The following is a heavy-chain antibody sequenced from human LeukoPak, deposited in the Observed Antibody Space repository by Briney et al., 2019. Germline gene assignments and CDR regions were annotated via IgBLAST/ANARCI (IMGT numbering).Heavy chain of an antibody. Sequence: ASVKVSCKASGYTFTSYGISWVRQAPGQGLEWMGWISAYNGSTNYAQKLQGRVTMTTDTSTSTAYMELRSLRSDDTAVYYCARDRIYDFWSGFLNNWFDPWGQGTLVTVSS. CDR2: ISAYNGST. J-gene: IGHJ5*02. D-gene: IGHD3-3*01. CDR3: ARDRIYDFWSGFLNNWFDP. CDR1: GYTFTSYG. V-gene: IGHV1-18*01.